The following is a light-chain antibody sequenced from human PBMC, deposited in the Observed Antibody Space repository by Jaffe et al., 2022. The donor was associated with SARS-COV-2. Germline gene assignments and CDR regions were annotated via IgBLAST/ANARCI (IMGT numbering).Light chain of an antibody. CDR1: QSVSGAD. CDR2: DAS. CDR3: QQYGSSPPT. Sequence: EIVLTQSPGTLSLSPGETATLSCRASQSVSGADLAWYQHKPGQAPRLLIFDASSRAAGVPDRFSGSGSGTDFTLTISRLESEDFAVYSCQQYGSSPPTFGQGTKVEIK. J-gene: IGKJ1*01. V-gene: IGKV3-20*01.